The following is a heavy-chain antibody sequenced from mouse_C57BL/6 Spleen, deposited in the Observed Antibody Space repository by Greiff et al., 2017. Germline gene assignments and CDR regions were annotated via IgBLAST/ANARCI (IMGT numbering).Heavy chain of an antibody. V-gene: IGHV1-15*01. Sequence: VQLQESGAELVRPGASVTLSCKASGYTFTDYEMHWVKQTPVHGLEWIGAIDPETGGTAYNQKFKGKDILTADKSSSTAYMELRSLTSEDSAVYYCTRSAPGYYAMDYWGQGTSVTVSS. J-gene: IGHJ4*01. CDR3: TRSAPGYYAMDY. CDR1: GYTFTDYE. CDR2: IDPETGGT.